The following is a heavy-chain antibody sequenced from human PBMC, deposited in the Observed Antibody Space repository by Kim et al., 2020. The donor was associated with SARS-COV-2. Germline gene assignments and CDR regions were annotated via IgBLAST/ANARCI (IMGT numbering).Heavy chain of an antibody. Sequence: SETLSLTCAVSGGSISSSNWWSWVRQPPGKGLEWIGEIYHSGSTNYNPSLKSRVTISVDKSKNQFSLKLSSVTAADTAVYYCARNPDYDSSGYYHNEYYFDYWGQGTLVTVSS. CDR3: ARNPDYDSSGYYHNEYYFDY. CDR1: GGSISSSNW. D-gene: IGHD3-22*01. V-gene: IGHV4-4*02. J-gene: IGHJ4*02. CDR2: IYHSGST.